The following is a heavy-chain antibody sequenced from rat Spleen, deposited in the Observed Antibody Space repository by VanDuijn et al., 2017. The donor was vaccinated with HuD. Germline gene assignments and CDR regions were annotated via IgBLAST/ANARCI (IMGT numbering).Heavy chain of an antibody. CDR2: IKHEDFTP. J-gene: IGHJ3*01. D-gene: IGHD1-6*01. CDR3: TTYSDYATSPFAY. Sequence: EVQLVESDGDFVQPGRSLKHSCVAPGFTFSDYYMSWVRQAPTKGLEWVANIKHEDFTPYYGESVKGRFTISRDNAKSTLYLQMDSLRSEDTATYNCTTYSDYATSPFAYWGRGALVTVSS. V-gene: IGHV5-20*01. CDR1: GFTFSDYY.